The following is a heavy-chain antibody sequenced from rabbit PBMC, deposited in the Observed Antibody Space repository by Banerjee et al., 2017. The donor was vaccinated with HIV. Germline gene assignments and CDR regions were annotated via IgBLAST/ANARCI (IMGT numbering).Heavy chain of an antibody. V-gene: IGHV1S45*01. CDR2: IHVGSSGST. CDR3: ARDPLYRNDWSLDL. D-gene: IGHD4-1*01. Sequence: QEQLVESGGGLVQPEGSLTLTCTASGFSFSSYYMCWVRQAPGKGPEWIACIHVGSSGSTYYASWAKGRFTISKTSSTTVTLQMTSLTAADTATYFCARDPLYRNDWSLDLWGPGTLVTVS. CDR1: GFSFSSYY. J-gene: IGHJ4*01.